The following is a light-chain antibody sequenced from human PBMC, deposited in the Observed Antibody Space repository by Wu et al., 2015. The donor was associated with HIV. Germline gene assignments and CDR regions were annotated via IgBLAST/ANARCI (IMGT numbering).Light chain of an antibody. CDR1: QAVNVF. CDR2: GAS. Sequence: EIVLTQSPGTLSLSPGERVTLSCRASQAVNVFLAWYQKKPGLAPRLLIYGASSRATGIPDRFSGGGSGTDFTLTISRLEPEDFAVYFCQQYGSSQWSFGQGTKVEIK. J-gene: IGKJ1*01. CDR3: QQYGSSQWS. V-gene: IGKV3-20*01.